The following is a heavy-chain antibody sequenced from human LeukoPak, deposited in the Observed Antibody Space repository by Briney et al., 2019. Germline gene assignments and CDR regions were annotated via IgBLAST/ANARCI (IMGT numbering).Heavy chain of an antibody. CDR2: ISSSSSYI. V-gene: IGHV3-21*01. CDR1: GFTFSSYS. Sequence: PGGSLRLSCAASGFTFSSYSMNWVRQAPGKGLEWVSSISSSSSYIYHADSVKGRFTISRDNAKNSLYLQMNSLRAEDTAVYYCAREEDEALDYWGQGTLVTVSS. D-gene: IGHD2-15*01. J-gene: IGHJ4*02. CDR3: AREEDEALDY.